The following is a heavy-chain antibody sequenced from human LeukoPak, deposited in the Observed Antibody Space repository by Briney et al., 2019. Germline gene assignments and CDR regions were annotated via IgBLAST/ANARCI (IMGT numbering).Heavy chain of an antibody. CDR1: GGTFSSYA. V-gene: IGHV1-69*13. CDR3: ARAYSDGDHETRYDWFDP. Sequence: ASVKVSCKASGGTFSSYAISWVRQAPGQGLEWMGGIIPIFGTANYAQKFQGRVTITADESTSTAYMELSSLRSEDTAVYYCARAYSDGDHETRYDWFDPWGQGTLVTVSS. D-gene: IGHD4-17*01. CDR2: IIPIFGTA. J-gene: IGHJ5*02.